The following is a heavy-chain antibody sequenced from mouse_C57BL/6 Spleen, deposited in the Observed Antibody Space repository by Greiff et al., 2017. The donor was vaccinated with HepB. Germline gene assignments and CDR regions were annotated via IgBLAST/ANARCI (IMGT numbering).Heavy chain of an antibody. CDR1: GYTFTSYW. D-gene: IGHD4-1*01. J-gene: IGHJ2*01. V-gene: IGHV1-69*01. CDR2: IYPSDSYT. CDR3: ARMGRDDY. Sequence: QVQLQQPGAELVMPGASVKLSCKASGYTFTSYWMHWVKQRPGQGLEWIGEIYPSDSYTNYNQKFKGKSTLTVDKSSSTAYMQLSSLTSEDSAVYYCARMGRDDYWGQGTTLTVSS.